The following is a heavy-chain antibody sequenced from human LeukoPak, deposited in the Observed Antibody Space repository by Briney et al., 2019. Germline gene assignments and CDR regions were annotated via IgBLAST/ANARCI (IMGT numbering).Heavy chain of an antibody. CDR2: IKSKTDGGTT. Sequence: GGSLRLSCAASGFTFSNAWMSWVRQAPGKGLEWVGRIKSKTDGGTTDYAAPVKGRFTISRDDSKNTLYLQMNSLKTEDTAMYYCTTEGPFYYGSGGVFAHAFDIWGQGTMVTVSS. D-gene: IGHD3-10*01. CDR1: GFTFSNAW. CDR3: TTEGPFYYGSGGVFAHAFDI. V-gene: IGHV3-15*01. J-gene: IGHJ3*02.